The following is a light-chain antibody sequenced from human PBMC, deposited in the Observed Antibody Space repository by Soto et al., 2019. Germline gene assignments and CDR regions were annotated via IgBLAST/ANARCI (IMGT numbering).Light chain of an antibody. CDR3: AAWDHSLNGEVV. V-gene: IGLV1-44*01. Sequence: QSVLTQPPSASGTPGQRVTISCSGSSSNIGSNSVNWYQQLPGTAPKLLIYSTNQRPSGVPDRFSGSQSDTPASLAISGLQSEDEADYYCAAWDHSLNGEVVFGGGTKLTVL. CDR1: SSNIGSNS. J-gene: IGLJ2*01. CDR2: STN.